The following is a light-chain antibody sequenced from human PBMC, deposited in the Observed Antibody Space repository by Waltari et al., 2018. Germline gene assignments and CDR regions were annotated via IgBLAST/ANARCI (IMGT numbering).Light chain of an antibody. V-gene: IGKV3-11*01. J-gene: IGKJ2*01. Sequence: ELVLTQSPATLSLSPGERATLSCRASQSVSSYLSWYQQKPGQAPRLLLYDASNRATGIPARFSGSGSGTDFTLTISSLEPEDFAVYYCQQRSNWLGTFGQGTKLEIK. CDR3: QQRSNWLGT. CDR1: QSVSSY. CDR2: DAS.